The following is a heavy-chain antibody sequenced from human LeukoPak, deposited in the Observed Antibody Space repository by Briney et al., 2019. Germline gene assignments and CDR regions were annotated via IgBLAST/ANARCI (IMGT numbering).Heavy chain of an antibody. D-gene: IGHD6-19*01. J-gene: IGHJ4*02. V-gene: IGHV4-4*07. Sequence: SETLSLTCTVSGGSISSYYWSWIRQPAGKGLEWIGRIYTSGSTNYNPPLKSRVTISVDTSKNQFSLKLSSVTAADTAVYYCARRPVAGRVFDYWGQGTLVTVSS. CDR2: IYTSGST. CDR1: GGSISSYY. CDR3: ARRPVAGRVFDY.